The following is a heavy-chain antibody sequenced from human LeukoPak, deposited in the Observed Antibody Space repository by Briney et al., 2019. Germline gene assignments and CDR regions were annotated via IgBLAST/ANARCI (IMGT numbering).Heavy chain of an antibody. J-gene: IGHJ4*02. Sequence: SGPTLVNPTQNLTLTCTFSEFSLSTSGVGVGWIRQPPGKALEWLALIYWDDDKRYSPSLKSRLTITKDTSKNRVVLTMTNMDPVDTATYYCARTYYYDIGNGYFDYWGQGTLVTVSS. CDR2: IYWDDDK. CDR3: ARTYYYDIGNGYFDY. V-gene: IGHV2-5*02. CDR1: EFSLSTSGVG. D-gene: IGHD3-22*01.